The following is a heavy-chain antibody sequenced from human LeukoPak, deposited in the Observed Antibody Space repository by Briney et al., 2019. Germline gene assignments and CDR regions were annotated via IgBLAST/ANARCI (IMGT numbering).Heavy chain of an antibody. CDR3: ARATSSSGYYYYYMDV. J-gene: IGHJ6*03. CDR2: ITWNGGST. D-gene: IGHD6-6*01. Sequence: GGSLRLSCAASGFTFYDYGMSWVRQAPGKGLEWVSGITWNGGSTGYADSVKGRFTISRDNAKNSLYLQMNSLRDEDTALYYCARATSSSGYYYYYMDVWGKGTTVTVSS. V-gene: IGHV3-20*04. CDR1: GFTFYDYG.